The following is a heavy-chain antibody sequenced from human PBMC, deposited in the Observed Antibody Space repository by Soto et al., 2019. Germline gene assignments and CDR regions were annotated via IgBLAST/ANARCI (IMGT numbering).Heavy chain of an antibody. J-gene: IGHJ5*02. CDR2: ISGSGGST. D-gene: IGHD4-17*01. V-gene: IGHV3-23*01. Sequence: EVQLLESGGGLVQPGGSLRLSCAASGFTFSSYAMSWVRQAPGKGLEWVSAISGSGGSTYYADSGKGRFTISRDNSKNTLYRQMNSLRAEDTAVYYCAKGSTVTTVWFDPWGQGTLVTVSS. CDR3: AKGSTVTTVWFDP. CDR1: GFTFSSYA.